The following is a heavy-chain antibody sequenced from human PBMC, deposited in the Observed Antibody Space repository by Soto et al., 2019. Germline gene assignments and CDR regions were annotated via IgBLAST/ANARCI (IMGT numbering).Heavy chain of an antibody. V-gene: IGHV4-31*03. CDR1: GGSISSGDYY. CDR3: ARYCSGGTCQYAFDI. D-gene: IGHD2-15*01. J-gene: IGHJ3*02. Sequence: SLTCTVSGGSISSGDYYWSWIRQHPGKGLEWIAYMSYSGTTYYNPSLKTRVIISVDTSMNQFSLKLSSVTAADTAVYYCARYCSGGTCQYAFDIWGQGTMVTVSS. CDR2: MSYSGTT.